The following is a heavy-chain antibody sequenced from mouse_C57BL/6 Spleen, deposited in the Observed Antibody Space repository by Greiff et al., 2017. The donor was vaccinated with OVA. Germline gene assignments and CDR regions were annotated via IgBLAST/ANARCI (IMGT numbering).Heavy chain of an antibody. CDR1: GFNIQNTY. J-gene: IGHJ1*03. V-gene: IGHV14-3*01. CDR2: IDPANGNT. Sequence: EVQLQQSVAELVRPGASVKLSCTASGFNIQNTYMHWVKQRPEQGLEWIGRIDPANGNTKYAPKFQGKATITADTSSNTAYLQLSSLTSEDTAIYYCARPYYYGSLDVWGTGTTVTVSS. D-gene: IGHD1-1*01. CDR3: ARPYYYGSLDV.